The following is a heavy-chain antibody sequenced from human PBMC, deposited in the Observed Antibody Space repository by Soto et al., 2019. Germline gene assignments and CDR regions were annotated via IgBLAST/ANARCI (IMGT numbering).Heavy chain of an antibody. V-gene: IGHV3-33*06. Sequence: QVQLVESGGGVVQPGKSLRLSCAASGFTFRSYGMHWVRQAPGKGLEWVAVIWYDGSNKYYADSVKGRFTISRDNSKNTLYLQMNSLRAEDTAVYYCAKDQLGGWDYYYYYYGMDVWGQGTTVTVSS. CDR1: GFTFRSYG. J-gene: IGHJ6*02. D-gene: IGHD6-19*01. CDR3: AKDQLGGWDYYYYYYGMDV. CDR2: IWYDGSNK.